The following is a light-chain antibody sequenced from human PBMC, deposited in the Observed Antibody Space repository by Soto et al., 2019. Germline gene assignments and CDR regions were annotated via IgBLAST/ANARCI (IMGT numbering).Light chain of an antibody. V-gene: IGLV1-51*01. J-gene: IGLJ2*01. Sequence: QSVMTQPPSVSAAPGQRVTISCSGSSSNIGGNSVSWYQQLPGTAPKLLIYDDDKRPSGIPDRFSGSKSGTSASLAISGLQSEDEADYYCAAWDDSLNGPVFGGGTQLTVL. CDR2: DDD. CDR1: SSNIGGNS. CDR3: AAWDDSLNGPV.